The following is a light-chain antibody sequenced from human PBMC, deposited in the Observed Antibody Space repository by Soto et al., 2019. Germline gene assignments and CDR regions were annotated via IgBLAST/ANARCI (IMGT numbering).Light chain of an antibody. J-gene: IGKJ4*01. Sequence: IQLTQSPSSLSASVGDRVTITCRASQGISSYLAWYQQKPGKAPKLLIYAASTLQSGVPSRFSGSVSGTDFTLTITSLQPEDVATSYCQQLNSYLLTFGGGTKVEIK. CDR2: AAS. CDR1: QGISSY. CDR3: QQLNSYLLT. V-gene: IGKV1-9*01.